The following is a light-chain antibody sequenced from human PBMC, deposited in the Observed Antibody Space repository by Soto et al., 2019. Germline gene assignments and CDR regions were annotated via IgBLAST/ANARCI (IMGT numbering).Light chain of an antibody. CDR1: QSISSW. J-gene: IGKJ2*01. Sequence: DIQMTQSPSTLSASVGDRVTITCRASQSISSWLAWYQQKPGKAPNLLIYKATSLETGVPTRFSGSGSGTEFTLTISSLPPADFATYYCQQYDSYSYTFGQGTKLEIK. CDR3: QQYDSYSYT. V-gene: IGKV1-5*03. CDR2: KAT.